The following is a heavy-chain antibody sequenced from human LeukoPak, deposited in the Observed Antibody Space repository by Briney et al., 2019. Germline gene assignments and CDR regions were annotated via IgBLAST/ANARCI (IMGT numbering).Heavy chain of an antibody. D-gene: IGHD3-10*01. J-gene: IGHJ5*02. CDR1: GFTFSSCA. CDR2: ISGSGGST. CDR3: AKGPPAQGVITNWFDP. V-gene: IGHV3-23*01. Sequence: GGSLRLSCAASGFTFSSCAMSWVRQAPGKGLEWVSAISGSGGSTYYADSVKGRFTISRDNSKNTLYLQMNSLRAEDTAVYYCAKGPPAQGVITNWFDPWGQGTLVTVSS.